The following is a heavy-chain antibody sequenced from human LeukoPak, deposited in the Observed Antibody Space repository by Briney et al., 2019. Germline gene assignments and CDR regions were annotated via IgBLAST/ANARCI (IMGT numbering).Heavy chain of an antibody. V-gene: IGHV4-59*01. J-gene: IGHJ4*02. CDR2: IYYSGST. Sequence: SETLSLTCTVSGGSISSYYWSWIRQPPGKGLEWIGYIYYSGSTNYNPSFKSRVTISVDTSKNQFSLKLSSVTAADTAVYYCARGVRLGELSLNIWSQGTLVTVSS. CDR3: ARGVRLGELSLNI. CDR1: GGSISSYY. D-gene: IGHD3-16*02.